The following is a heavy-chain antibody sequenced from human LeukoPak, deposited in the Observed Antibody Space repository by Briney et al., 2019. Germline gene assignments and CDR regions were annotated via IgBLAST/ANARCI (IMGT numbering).Heavy chain of an antibody. CDR2: IKKDGSEK. J-gene: IGHJ5*02. V-gene: IGHV3-7*01. Sequence: GGSLRLSCAASGFTFSSYWMSWVRQAPGKGLERVANIKKDGSEKKYVDSVKGRFTISRDNADNLLFLQMSSLRAEDTAIYYCAREGGNGWYSGWFDPWGQGTLVTVSS. CDR1: GFTFSSYW. CDR3: AREGGNGWYSGWFDP. D-gene: IGHD6-19*01.